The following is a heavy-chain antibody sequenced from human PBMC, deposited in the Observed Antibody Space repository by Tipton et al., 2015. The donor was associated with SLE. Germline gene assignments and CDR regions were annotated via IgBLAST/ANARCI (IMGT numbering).Heavy chain of an antibody. J-gene: IGHJ5*02. CDR2: IYQSGTT. CDR1: GASISRGGYS. V-gene: IGHV4-30-2*01. CDR3: ARDLT. Sequence: TLSLTCAVSGASISRGGYSWTWIRQPPGKGLEWIGYIYQSGTTDYNPSLKSRVTISVDRSKNQFSLDLTSVTAADTAVYYCARDLTWGQGTLVTVSS.